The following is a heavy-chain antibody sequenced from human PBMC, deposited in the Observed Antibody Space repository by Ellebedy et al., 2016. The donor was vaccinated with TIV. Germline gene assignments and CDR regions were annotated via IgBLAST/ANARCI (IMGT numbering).Heavy chain of an antibody. D-gene: IGHD2-21*02. CDR2: INHSGST. J-gene: IGHJ5*02. CDR3: PVVAVTTSGFDP. Sequence: SETLSLTXAVYGGSFSGYYWSWIRQPPGKGLEWMGEINHSGSTNYNPSLKSRVTISVDTSKNQFSLKLSSVTAANTAVYYCPVVAVTTSGFDPWGQGTLVTVSS. CDR1: GGSFSGYY. V-gene: IGHV4-34*01.